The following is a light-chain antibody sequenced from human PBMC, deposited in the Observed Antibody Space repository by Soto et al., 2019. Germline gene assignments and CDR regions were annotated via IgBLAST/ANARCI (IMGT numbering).Light chain of an antibody. CDR2: DAS. V-gene: IGKV3-11*01. J-gene: IGKJ1*01. CDR1: QSVSSY. CDR3: QQRKT. Sequence: EIVLTQSPATLSLSPGERATLSCRASQSVSSYLAWYQQKPGQAPRPLIYDASNRATGIPARFSGSGSGTDFTLTISSLEPEDFAVYYCQQRKTFGQGTKVDI.